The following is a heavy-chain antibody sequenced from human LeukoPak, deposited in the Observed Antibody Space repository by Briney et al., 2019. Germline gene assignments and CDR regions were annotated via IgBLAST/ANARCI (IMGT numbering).Heavy chain of an antibody. V-gene: IGHV4-4*07. CDR1: GGSISSYY. J-gene: IGHJ4*02. CDR2: ILTGGNT. CDR3: ARVGDSATYFDY. D-gene: IGHD2-21*02. Sequence: SETLSLTCTVSGGSISSYYWSWIRQPAGKGLEWIGRILTGGNTNYNPSLKSRVTMSGDRSKNQFCLELGSVTAADTAVYYCARVGDSATYFDYWGQGTLVTVSS.